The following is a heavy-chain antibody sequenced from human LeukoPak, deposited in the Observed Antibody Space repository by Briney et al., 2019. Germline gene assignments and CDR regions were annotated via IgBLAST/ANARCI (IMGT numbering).Heavy chain of an antibody. CDR2: IYYSGST. CDR1: GGSISSSSYY. CDR3: VRRAGLFRKRAYFDY. J-gene: IGHJ4*02. D-gene: IGHD1-14*01. Sequence: PSETLSLTCTVSGGSISSSSYYWDWIRQPPGKGLEWIGTIYYSGSTDYNPSLKSRVTISVDTSKNQFSLMLSSVTAADTAVYYCVRRAGLFRKRAYFDYWGQGTLVTVSS. V-gene: IGHV4-39*01.